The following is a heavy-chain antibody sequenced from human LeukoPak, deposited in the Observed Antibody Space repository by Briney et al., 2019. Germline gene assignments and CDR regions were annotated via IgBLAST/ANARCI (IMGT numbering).Heavy chain of an antibody. CDR3: ARGASYGSGSHYYFDY. V-gene: IGHV3-48*01. J-gene: IGHJ4*02. CDR1: GFSFSSYS. D-gene: IGHD3-10*01. Sequence: PGGSLRLSCAASGFSFSSYSMNWARQAPGKGLEWISYISSSGNPINCADAVEGRFTISRDNAKNSLYLQMNSLRAEDTAIYYCARGASYGSGSHYYFDYWGQGTLVTVSS. CDR2: ISSSGNPI.